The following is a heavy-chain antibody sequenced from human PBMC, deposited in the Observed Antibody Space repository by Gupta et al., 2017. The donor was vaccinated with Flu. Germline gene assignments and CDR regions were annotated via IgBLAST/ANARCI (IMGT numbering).Heavy chain of an antibody. D-gene: IGHD6-13*01. J-gene: IGHJ4*02. CDR3: ARGTYSSSWSSTFDQ. Sequence: PGKGLEWIGEINRGGSTTYNPSLKSRVTISVDTSKKQFYLNLNSVSAADTAVYYCARGTYSSSWSSTFDQWGQGTLVTVST. CDR2: INRGGST. V-gene: IGHV4-34*01.